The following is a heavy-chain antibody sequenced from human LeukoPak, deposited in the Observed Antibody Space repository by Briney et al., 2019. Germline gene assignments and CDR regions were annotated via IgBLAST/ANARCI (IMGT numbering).Heavy chain of an antibody. V-gene: IGHV4-34*01. Sequence: PSETLSLTCAVYGGSFSGYYWSWIRQPPGKGLEWIGEINHSGSTNYNPSLKSRVTISVDTSKNQFSLQLSSVTAADTAVYYRARADDFWSGYRSYYYGMDVWGQGTTVTVSS. D-gene: IGHD3-3*01. CDR2: INHSGST. CDR3: ARADDFWSGYRSYYYGMDV. CDR1: GGSFSGYY. J-gene: IGHJ6*02.